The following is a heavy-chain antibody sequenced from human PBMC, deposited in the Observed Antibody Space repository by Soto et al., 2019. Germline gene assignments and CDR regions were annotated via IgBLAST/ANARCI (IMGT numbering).Heavy chain of an antibody. D-gene: IGHD2-2*01. V-gene: IGHV3-21*01. CDR1: GFYFNNYG. CDR2: VSKSDYT. Sequence: PRGSLRLSCEVSGFYFNNYGINWVRQAPGKGLEWVSSVSKSDYTYYSDSVKGRFTISRDNAKNSVSLQMNSLRAEDTAVYYCAREDSIIIPAVSDFWGQGTLVTVSS. J-gene: IGHJ4*02. CDR3: AREDSIIIPAVSDF.